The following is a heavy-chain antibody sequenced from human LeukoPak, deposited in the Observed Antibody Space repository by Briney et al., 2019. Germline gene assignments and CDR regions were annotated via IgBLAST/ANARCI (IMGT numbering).Heavy chain of an antibody. J-gene: IGHJ4*02. D-gene: IGHD4-23*01. V-gene: IGHV3-23*01. Sequence: PGGSLRLSCAASGFTFSSYGMRWVRQAPGKGLEWVSGISGSGSSTSYADSVKGRFTISRDNSKNTLYLQMNNLRAEDTAVYFCARRSDYVDNSNYFDYWGQGTLVTVSS. CDR3: ARRSDYVDNSNYFDY. CDR1: GFTFSSYG. CDR2: ISGSGSST.